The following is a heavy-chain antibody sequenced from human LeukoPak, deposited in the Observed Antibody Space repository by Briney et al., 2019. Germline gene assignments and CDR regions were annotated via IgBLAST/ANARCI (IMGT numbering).Heavy chain of an antibody. V-gene: IGHV4-59*08. CDR1: GVSISSYY. CDR2: IYYSGST. Sequence: SETLSLTCTVSGVSISSYYWIWIRQPPGKGLEWIGYIYYSGSTNYNPSLKSRVTISVDTSNNQFSLKLSSVTAADTAVYYCARQWSSYDSSGSYSFDYWGQGTLVTVSS. D-gene: IGHD3-22*01. J-gene: IGHJ4*02. CDR3: ARQWSSYDSSGSYSFDY.